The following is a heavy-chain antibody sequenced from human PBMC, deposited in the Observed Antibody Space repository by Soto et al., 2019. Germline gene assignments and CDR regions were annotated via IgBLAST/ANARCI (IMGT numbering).Heavy chain of an antibody. J-gene: IGHJ4*02. V-gene: IGHV3-7*04. D-gene: IGHD4-17*01. CDR3: ARDQSFFGDYGPLDTYYFDY. CDR1: GFTFSSYW. CDR2: IKQDGSEK. Sequence: EVQLVESGGDLVQPGGSLRLSCAASGFTFSSYWMSWVRQAPGKGLEWVANIKQDGSEKYYVDSVKGRFTISRDNAKNSLYLQMNSLRAEDTAVYYCARDQSFFGDYGPLDTYYFDYWGQGTLVTVSS.